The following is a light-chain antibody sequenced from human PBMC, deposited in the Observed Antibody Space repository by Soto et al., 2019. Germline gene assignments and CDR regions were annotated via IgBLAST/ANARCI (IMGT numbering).Light chain of an antibody. Sequence: IVLTQSPATMSLSPGEPAFLSCRASQRVSAFLSWYQNKTDHAPSLLIYGASNRATAFPARFSGSGSGTESTXTISSLQXEDFAVYYCQQYNNWPRITFGQGTRLEIK. CDR1: QRVSAF. J-gene: IGKJ5*01. V-gene: IGKV3-15*01. CDR2: GAS. CDR3: QQYNNWPRIT.